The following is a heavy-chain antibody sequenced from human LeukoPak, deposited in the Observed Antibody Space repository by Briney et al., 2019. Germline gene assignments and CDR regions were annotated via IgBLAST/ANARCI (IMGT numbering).Heavy chain of an antibody. CDR1: GGSISSSSYY. J-gene: IGHJ4*02. D-gene: IGHD3-22*01. V-gene: IGHV4-39*01. CDR2: IYYSGST. Sequence: PSETLSLTCTVSGGSISSSSYYWGWVRQPPGKGLEWIGSIYYSGSTYYNPSLKSRVTISVDTSKNQFSLKLSSVTAADTAVYYCARHQDDSSGYYYTASFDYWGQGTRVTVSS. CDR3: ARHQDDSSGYYYTASFDY.